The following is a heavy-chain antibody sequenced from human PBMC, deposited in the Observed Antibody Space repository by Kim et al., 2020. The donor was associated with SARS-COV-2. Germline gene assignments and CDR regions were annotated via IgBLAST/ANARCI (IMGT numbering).Heavy chain of an antibody. Sequence: FQGRVTMTRNTSISTAYMELNSLRSEDTAVYYCARGHYDILTGYISDFDYWGQGTLVTVSS. J-gene: IGHJ4*02. CDR3: ARGHYDILTGYISDFDY. V-gene: IGHV1-8*01. D-gene: IGHD3-9*01.